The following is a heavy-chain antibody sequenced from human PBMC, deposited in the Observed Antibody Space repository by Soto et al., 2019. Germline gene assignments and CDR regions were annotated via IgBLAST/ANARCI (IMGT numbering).Heavy chain of an antibody. D-gene: IGHD4-17*01. J-gene: IGHJ4*02. CDR1: GYTFTRYA. CDR2: INAYNGNT. Sequence: QVQLVQSGAEVKKPGASVKVSCKPSGYTFTRYAISWVRQAPGQGLEWMGWINAYNGNTHYAQKLQGRVTMTTDTSTSTAYMELRSLRSGDTAVYYCARDVAYGLIDYWGQGTLVTVSS. V-gene: IGHV1-18*01. CDR3: ARDVAYGLIDY.